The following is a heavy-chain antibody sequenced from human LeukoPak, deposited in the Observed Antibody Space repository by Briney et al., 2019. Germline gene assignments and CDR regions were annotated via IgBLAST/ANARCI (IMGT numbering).Heavy chain of an antibody. CDR2: ISYDGSNK. V-gene: IGHV3-30*03. Sequence: GRSLRLSCAASGFTFSSYGMHWVRQAPGEGLEWVAVISYDGSNKYYADSVEGRFTISRDNSKNTLYLQMNSLRAEDTAVYYCARRFRNPAAYYYYYYMDVWGKGTTVTVSS. J-gene: IGHJ6*03. CDR3: ARRFRNPAAYYYYYYMDV. D-gene: IGHD2-2*01. CDR1: GFTFSSYG.